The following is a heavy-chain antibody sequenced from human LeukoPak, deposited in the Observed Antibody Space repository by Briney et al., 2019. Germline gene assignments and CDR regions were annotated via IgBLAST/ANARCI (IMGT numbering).Heavy chain of an antibody. J-gene: IGHJ4*02. D-gene: IGHD4-11*01. Sequence: AGGSLRLSCAASGFTFSSYGMHWVRQAPGKGLEWVAVISYDGSSEYFADSVKGRFTISRDNSKNTLYLHMNSLRPEDTAVYYCAKDNDHCTSNCRAFDYWGQGAMLTVSS. CDR3: AKDNDHCTSNCRAFDY. CDR1: GFTFSSYG. CDR2: ISYDGSSE. V-gene: IGHV3-30*18.